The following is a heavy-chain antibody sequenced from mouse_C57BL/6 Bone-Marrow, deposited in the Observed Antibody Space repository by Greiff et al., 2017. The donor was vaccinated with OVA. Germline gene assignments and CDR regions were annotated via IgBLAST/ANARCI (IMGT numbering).Heavy chain of an antibody. D-gene: IGHD1-1*01. V-gene: IGHV1-62-2*01. J-gene: IGHJ2*01. Sequence: VQLQQSGAELVKPGASVKLSCKASGYTFTEYTIHWVKQRSGQGLEWIGWFYPGSGSIKYNEKFKDKATLTADKSSSTVYMELSRLTSEDSAVYFCARHPFYYYGSSPYYFDYWGQGTTLTVSS. CDR2: FYPGSGSI. CDR3: ARHPFYYYGSSPYYFDY. CDR1: GYTFTEYT.